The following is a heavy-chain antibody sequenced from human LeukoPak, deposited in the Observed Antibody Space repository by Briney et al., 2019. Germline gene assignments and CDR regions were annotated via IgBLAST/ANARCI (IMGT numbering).Heavy chain of an antibody. Sequence: GGSLRLSCAASGFTFSSYAMSWVRQAPGKGLEWVSAISGSGGSTYYADSVKGRFTISRDNSKNTLYLQMNSLRAEDTAVYYCAKDSISWFLNWSDPWGQGTLVTVSS. J-gene: IGHJ5*02. CDR1: GFTFSSYA. D-gene: IGHD6-13*01. CDR2: ISGSGGST. V-gene: IGHV3-23*01. CDR3: AKDSISWFLNWSDP.